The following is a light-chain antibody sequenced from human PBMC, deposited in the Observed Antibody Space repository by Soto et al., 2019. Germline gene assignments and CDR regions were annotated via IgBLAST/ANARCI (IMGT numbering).Light chain of an antibody. CDR2: AAS. Sequence: DIQLTQSPSSVSASVGDRVTITCRASQDISTRLAWYQQKPGTAPKLLIYAASTLRSGVPSRFSGSESGAVFTLTISSLQPEDFATYYCQQLHSYPITFGQGTRLEIK. CDR3: QQLHSYPIT. V-gene: IGKV1-12*01. J-gene: IGKJ5*01. CDR1: QDISTR.